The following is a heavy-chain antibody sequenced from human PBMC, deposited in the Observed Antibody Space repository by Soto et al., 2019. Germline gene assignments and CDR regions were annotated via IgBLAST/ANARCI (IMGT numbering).Heavy chain of an antibody. V-gene: IGHV1-2*04. Sequence: ASVKVSCKASGYTFTGYYMHWVRQAPGQGLEWMGWINPNSGGTNYAQKFQGWVTMTRDTSISTAYMELSRLRSDDTAVYYCARERNWNDVPWFDPWGQGTLVTVSS. D-gene: IGHD1-1*01. CDR2: INPNSGGT. CDR3: ARERNWNDVPWFDP. CDR1: GYTFTGYY. J-gene: IGHJ5*02.